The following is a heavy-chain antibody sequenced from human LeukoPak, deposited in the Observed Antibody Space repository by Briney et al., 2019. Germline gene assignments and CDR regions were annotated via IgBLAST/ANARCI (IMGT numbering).Heavy chain of an antibody. CDR1: GFTFSSCW. Sequence: GGSLRLSCAASGFTFSSCWMSWVRQAPGKGLEWVANIKQDGSEKYYVDSVKGRFTISRDNAKNSLYLQMNSLRAEDTAVYYCARDAGYDYVWGSYRLLDYYFDYWGQGTLVTVSS. V-gene: IGHV3-7*01. CDR2: IKQDGSEK. D-gene: IGHD3-16*02. J-gene: IGHJ4*02. CDR3: ARDAGYDYVWGSYRLLDYYFDY.